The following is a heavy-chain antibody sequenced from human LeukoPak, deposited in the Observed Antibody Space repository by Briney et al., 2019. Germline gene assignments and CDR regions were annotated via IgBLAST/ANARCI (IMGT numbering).Heavy chain of an antibody. D-gene: IGHD3-22*01. Sequence: SETLSLTCAVSGYSISSGYFWAWIRQPPGEGLEWIGTIYHTGSTNYNPSLESRVTISADTSKNHFSLRLTSVTAADTALYYCARGSTSGYYHALFDYWGQGPLLTVSS. CDR2: IYHTGST. V-gene: IGHV4-38-2*01. CDR3: ARGSTSGYYHALFDY. CDR1: GYSISSGYF. J-gene: IGHJ4*02.